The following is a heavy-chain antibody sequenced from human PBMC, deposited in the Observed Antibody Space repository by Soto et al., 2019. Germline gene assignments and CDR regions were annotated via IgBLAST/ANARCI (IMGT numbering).Heavy chain of an antibody. CDR1: GFTFSSYG. D-gene: IGHD3-3*01. CDR2: ISYDGSNK. CDR3: AKEEVGNYDFWSGYPWSDY. J-gene: IGHJ4*02. V-gene: IGHV3-30*18. Sequence: QVQLVESGGGVVQPGRSLRLSCAASGFTFSSYGMQWVRQAPGKGLEWVAVISYDGSNKYYADSVKGRFTISRDNSKNTLYMQMNSLRAEDTAVYYCAKEEVGNYDFWSGYPWSDYWGQGTLVTVSS.